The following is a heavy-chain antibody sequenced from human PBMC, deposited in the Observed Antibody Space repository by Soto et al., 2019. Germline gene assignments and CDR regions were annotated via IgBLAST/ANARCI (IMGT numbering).Heavy chain of an antibody. Sequence: EVQLVESGGGLVRPGGSLRLSCAASGFTFSPYWMSWVRQAPGKGLEWVAIIKDDGGDELYLEAVRGRFTISRDNAKKSLYLAMDSLRVEDTAVYYCAGGSGWISDTWGQGTLVTVSS. CDR1: GFTFSPYW. J-gene: IGHJ5*02. CDR3: AGGSGWISDT. V-gene: IGHV3-7*05. D-gene: IGHD6-19*01. CDR2: IKDDGGDE.